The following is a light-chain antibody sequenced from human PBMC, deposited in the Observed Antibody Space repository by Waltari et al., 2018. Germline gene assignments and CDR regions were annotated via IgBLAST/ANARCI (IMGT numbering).Light chain of an antibody. Sequence: GERATPSCRASQSVSSSYLAWYQQKPGQAPRLLIYGASSRATGIPDRFSGSGSGTDFTLTISRLEPEDFAVYYCQQYGSSPYTFGQGTKLEIK. CDR3: QQYGSSPYT. CDR2: GAS. J-gene: IGKJ2*01. V-gene: IGKV3-20*01. CDR1: QSVSSSY.